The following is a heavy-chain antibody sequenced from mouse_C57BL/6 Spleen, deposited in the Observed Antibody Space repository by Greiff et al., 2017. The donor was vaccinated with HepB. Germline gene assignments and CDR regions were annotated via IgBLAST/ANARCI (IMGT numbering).Heavy chain of an antibody. J-gene: IGHJ3*01. V-gene: IGHV1-42*01. CDR3: AIDSSGHEGFAY. D-gene: IGHD3-2*02. CDR1: GYSFTGYY. CDR2: INPSTGGT. Sequence: EVQGVESGPELVKPGASVKISCKASGYSFTGYYMNWVKQSPEKSLEWIGEINPSTGGTTYNQKFKAKATLTVDKSSSTAYMQLKSLTSEDSAVYYCAIDSSGHEGFAYWGQGTLVTVSA.